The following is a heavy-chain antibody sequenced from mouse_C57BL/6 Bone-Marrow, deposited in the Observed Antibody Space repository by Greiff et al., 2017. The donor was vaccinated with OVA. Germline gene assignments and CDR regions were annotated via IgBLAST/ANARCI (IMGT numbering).Heavy chain of an antibody. CDR2: IYPRSGNT. Sequence: QVQLQQSGAELARPGASVKLSCKASGYTFTSYGISWVKQRTGQGLEWIGEIYPRSGNTYYNEKFKGKATLTADKSSSTAYMELRSLTSEDSAVYFSARGYYSNYVGAWFAYWGQGTLVTVSA. J-gene: IGHJ3*01. D-gene: IGHD2-5*01. V-gene: IGHV1-81*01. CDR3: ARGYYSNYVGAWFAY. CDR1: GYTFTSYG.